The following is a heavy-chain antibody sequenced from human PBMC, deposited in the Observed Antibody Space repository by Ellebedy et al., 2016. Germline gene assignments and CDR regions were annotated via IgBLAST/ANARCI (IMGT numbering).Heavy chain of an antibody. D-gene: IGHD5-12*01. CDR3: AREWGLSGYSGYDRGVSYGMDV. Sequence: SVKVSCXASGGTFSSYAISWVRQAPGQGLEWMGGIIPIFGTANYAQKFQGRVTITADESTSTAYMELSSLRSEDTAVYYCAREWGLSGYSGYDRGVSYGMDVWGQGTTVTVSS. CDR1: GGTFSSYA. J-gene: IGHJ6*02. CDR2: IIPIFGTA. V-gene: IGHV1-69*13.